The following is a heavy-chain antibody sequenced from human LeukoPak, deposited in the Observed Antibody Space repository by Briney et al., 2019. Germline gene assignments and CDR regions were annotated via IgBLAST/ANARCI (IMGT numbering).Heavy chain of an antibody. Sequence: PGRSLRLSCAASGFTFSSYGMHWVRQAPGKGLEWVAVIWYDGSNKYYADSVKGRFTTSRDNSKNTLYLQMNSLRAEDTAVYYCARDNTGYSSSWYFHSGMDVWGQGTTVTVSS. CDR3: ARDNTGYSSSWYFHSGMDV. CDR2: IWYDGSNK. CDR1: GFTFSSYG. D-gene: IGHD6-13*01. J-gene: IGHJ6*02. V-gene: IGHV3-33*01.